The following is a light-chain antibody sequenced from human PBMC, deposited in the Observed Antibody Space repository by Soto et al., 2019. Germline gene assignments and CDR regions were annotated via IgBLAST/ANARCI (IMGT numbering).Light chain of an antibody. Sequence: DIQMTQSPSTLSASVGEGVTITFRASQSINRRLAWYQQKPGKAPNLLIYDASTLESGVPARFSGGDSGTEFTLTISSLQPDDFTTFYCQKYNSYPWTFGQGTKVDIK. V-gene: IGKV1-5*01. CDR3: QKYNSYPWT. CDR2: DAS. CDR1: QSINRR. J-gene: IGKJ1*01.